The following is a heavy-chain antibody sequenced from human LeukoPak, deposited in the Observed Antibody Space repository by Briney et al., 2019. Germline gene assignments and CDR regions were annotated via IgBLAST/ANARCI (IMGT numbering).Heavy chain of an antibody. D-gene: IGHD3-10*01. CDR3: ARDKLWFGDVGPIDY. Sequence: GGPLRLSCAASGFTFSSYWMSWVRQAPGKGLEWVANIKQDGSEKYYVDSVKGRFTISRDNAKNSLFLQMNSLRVEDTAVYYCARDKLWFGDVGPIDYWGQGTLVTVSS. J-gene: IGHJ4*02. CDR2: IKQDGSEK. CDR1: GFTFSSYW. V-gene: IGHV3-7*01.